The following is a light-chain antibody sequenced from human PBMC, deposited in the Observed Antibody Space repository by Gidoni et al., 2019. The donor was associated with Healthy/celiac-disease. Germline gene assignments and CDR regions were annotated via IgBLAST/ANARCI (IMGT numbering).Light chain of an antibody. Sequence: DIVMTQSPDSLAVSLGERATINCKSSQSVLYSSNNKNYLAWYQQKPGQPPKLLIYWASTRESGVPDRFSGSGSGTDFTLTISSLQAEDVAVYYCQQYYSTLWTFXXXTKLEIK. CDR3: QQYYSTLWT. V-gene: IGKV4-1*01. J-gene: IGKJ2*02. CDR2: WAS. CDR1: QSVLYSSNNKNY.